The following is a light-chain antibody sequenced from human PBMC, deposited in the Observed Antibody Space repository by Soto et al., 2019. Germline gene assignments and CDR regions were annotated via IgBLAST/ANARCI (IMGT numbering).Light chain of an antibody. CDR2: KTS. V-gene: IGKV1-5*03. J-gene: IGKJ1*01. CDR1: QSISSR. Sequence: DLQMTQSPSTLSASVGDRVTITCRASQSISSRLAWYQQKPGKAPKLLIYKTSSLESGVPSTFSGSGSGTEFTLTINSLQPDDFAIYYCQQYNGYPWTFGQGTKVEIK. CDR3: QQYNGYPWT.